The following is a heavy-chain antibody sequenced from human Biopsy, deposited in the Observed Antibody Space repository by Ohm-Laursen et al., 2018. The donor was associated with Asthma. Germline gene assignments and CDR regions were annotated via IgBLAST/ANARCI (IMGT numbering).Heavy chain of an antibody. CDR3: ARARETTNYGDSDFDI. D-gene: IGHD2-8*01. CDR1: GFSFDNYF. J-gene: IGHJ4*02. CDR2: INPSGAGT. V-gene: IGHV1-46*02. Sequence: GASVKVSCKASGFSFDNYFMHWVRQAPGQGLERMGIINPSGAGTRYAEKFRGRLIVTRDASTRTAFMDLRSLRSDDTAIYFCARARETTNYGDSDFDIWGQGTLITVSS.